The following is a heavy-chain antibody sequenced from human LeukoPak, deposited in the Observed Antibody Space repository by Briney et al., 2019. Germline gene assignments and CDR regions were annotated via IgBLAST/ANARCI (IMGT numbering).Heavy chain of an antibody. J-gene: IGHJ4*02. D-gene: IGHD3-22*01. CDR1: GGSISSSNW. CDR2: IYHSGST. CDR3: ARVPLDYYDSSGYYHYFDY. V-gene: IGHV4-4*02. Sequence: SGTLSLTCAVSGGSISSSNWWSWVRQPPGKGLEWIGEIYHSGSTNYNPSLKSRVTISVDKSKNQFSLKLSSVTAADTAVYYCARVPLDYYDSSGYYHYFDYWGQGTLVTVSS.